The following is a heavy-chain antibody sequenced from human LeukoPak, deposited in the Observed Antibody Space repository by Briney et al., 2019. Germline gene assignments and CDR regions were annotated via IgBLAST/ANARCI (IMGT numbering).Heavy chain of an antibody. CDR2: ISGSGGST. V-gene: IGHV3-23*01. CDR3: ARDLVRSGWFKYYYYYYMDV. Sequence: GGSLRLSCAASGFTFSSYGMSWVRQAPGKGLEWVSAISGSGGSTYYADSVKGRFTISRDNAKNTLYLQMNSLRAEDTAVYYCARDLVRSGWFKYYYYYYMDVWGKGTTVTVSS. CDR1: GFTFSSYG. D-gene: IGHD6-19*01. J-gene: IGHJ6*03.